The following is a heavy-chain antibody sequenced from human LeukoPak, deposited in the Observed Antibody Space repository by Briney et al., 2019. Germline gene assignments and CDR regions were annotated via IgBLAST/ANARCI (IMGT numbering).Heavy chain of an antibody. CDR1: GFTFSSYW. CDR3: ARDLRPVPLYDLWSGYFPLWFDP. CDR2: IKQDGSEK. V-gene: IGHV3-7*01. Sequence: PGGSLRLSCAASGFTFSSYWMSWVRQAPGKGLEWVANIKQDGSEKYYVDSVKGRFTISRDNAKNSLYLQMNSLRAEDTAVYYCARDLRPVPLYDLWSGYFPLWFDPWGQGTLVTVSS. D-gene: IGHD3-3*01. J-gene: IGHJ5*02.